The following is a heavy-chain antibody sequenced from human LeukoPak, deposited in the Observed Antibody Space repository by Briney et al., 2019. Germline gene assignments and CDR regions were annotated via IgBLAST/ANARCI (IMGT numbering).Heavy chain of an antibody. V-gene: IGHV3-74*01. J-gene: IGHJ4*02. CDR3: AKDMRAMVLYYFDY. CDR2: INSDGYSI. D-gene: IGHD5-18*01. Sequence: GGSLRLSCAASGFTFSSYWMHWVRQAPGKGLVWVSRINSDGYSISYADSVKGRFTISRGNAKNSLYLQMNSLRAEDMALYYCAKDMRAMVLYYFDYWGQGTLVTVSS. CDR1: GFTFSSYW.